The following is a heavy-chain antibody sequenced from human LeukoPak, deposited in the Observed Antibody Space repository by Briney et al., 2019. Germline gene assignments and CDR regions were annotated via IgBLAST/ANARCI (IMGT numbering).Heavy chain of an antibody. D-gene: IGHD3-22*01. Sequence: GGSLRLSCAASGFTLSSYAMHWVRQAPGKGLEWVAVISYDGSNKYYADSVKGRFTISRDNSKNTLYLQMNSLRAEDTAVYYCARELYYYDSSGYYKSYYYGMDVWGQGTTVTVSS. CDR1: GFTLSSYA. J-gene: IGHJ6*02. V-gene: IGHV3-30-3*01. CDR3: ARELYYYDSSGYYKSYYYGMDV. CDR2: ISYDGSNK.